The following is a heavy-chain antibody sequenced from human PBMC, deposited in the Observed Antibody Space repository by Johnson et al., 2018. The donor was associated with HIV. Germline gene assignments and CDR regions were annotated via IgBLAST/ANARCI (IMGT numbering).Heavy chain of an antibody. V-gene: IGHV3-7*01. CDR1: GFTFSSYW. Sequence: VQLVESGGGVVQPGRSLRLSCAASGFTFSSYWMSWVRQAPGKGLEWVANIKQDGSAKYYVDSVRGRFTISSDKAKNSLYLQMNSLRAEDTAVYYCASVGSSGFFSAFDIWGQGTMVTVSS. CDR2: IKQDGSAK. D-gene: IGHD6-19*01. CDR3: ASVGSSGFFSAFDI. J-gene: IGHJ3*02.